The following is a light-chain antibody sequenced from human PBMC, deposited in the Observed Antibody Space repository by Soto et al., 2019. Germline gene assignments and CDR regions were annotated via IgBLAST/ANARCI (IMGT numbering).Light chain of an antibody. J-gene: IGLJ3*02. CDR1: SSDVGGYNY. Sequence: ALTQPASVSGSPGQSITISCTGTSSDVGGYNYVSWYQQHPGKAPKLMIYDVTNRPSGVSNRFSGSKSGNTASLTISGLQAEDEADYYCSSYTSTRFPVVFGGGTKLTVL. CDR2: DVT. V-gene: IGLV2-14*03. CDR3: SSYTSTRFPVV.